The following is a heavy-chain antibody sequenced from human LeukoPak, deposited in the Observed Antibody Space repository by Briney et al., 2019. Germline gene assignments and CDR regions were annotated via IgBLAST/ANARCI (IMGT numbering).Heavy chain of an antibody. CDR1: GYSFTSYW. V-gene: IGHV5-51*01. CDR2: IYPGDSDT. D-gene: IGHD2-2*01. Sequence: GESLKISCKGSGYSFTSYWIGWVRQMPGKGLEWMGIIYPGDSDTRYSPSFQGQVTISADKSISTAYMELSSLRSEDTAVYYCARGVVPAATYYFDYWGQGTLVTVSS. J-gene: IGHJ4*02. CDR3: ARGVVPAATYYFDY.